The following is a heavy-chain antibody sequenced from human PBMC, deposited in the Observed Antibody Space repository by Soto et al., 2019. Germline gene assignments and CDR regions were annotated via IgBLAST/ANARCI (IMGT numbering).Heavy chain of an antibody. J-gene: IGHJ4*02. CDR2: IQKKADGGAT. D-gene: IGHD3-16*01. CDR3: TSMGLGPFKY. Sequence: EVQLVESGGGLVKDGGSLRLSCAVSGITFSNAWMAWVRQAPGKGLEWVGRIQKKADGGATEYAASVKGRLSISRDDSKNTLYLQMDSLKTEDSAVYYCTSMGLGPFKYWGQGTLLTVSS. V-gene: IGHV3-15*01. CDR1: GITFSNAW.